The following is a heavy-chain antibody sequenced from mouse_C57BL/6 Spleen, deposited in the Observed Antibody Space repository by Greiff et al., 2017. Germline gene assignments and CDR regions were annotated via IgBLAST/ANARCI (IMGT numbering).Heavy chain of an antibody. Sequence: EVKLMESEGGLVQPGSSMKLSCTASGFTFSDYYMPWVRQVPEKGLEWVANINYDGSSTYYLDSLKSRFIISRDNAKNILYLQMSSLKSEDTATYYCARPSPYYGSSHWYFDVWGTGTTVTVSS. D-gene: IGHD1-1*01. V-gene: IGHV5-16*01. J-gene: IGHJ1*03. CDR2: INYDGSST. CDR1: GFTFSDYY. CDR3: ARPSPYYGSSHWYFDV.